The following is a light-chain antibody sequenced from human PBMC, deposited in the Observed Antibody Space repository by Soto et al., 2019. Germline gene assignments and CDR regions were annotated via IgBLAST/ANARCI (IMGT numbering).Light chain of an antibody. CDR3: QQYNNWPPVT. J-gene: IGKJ1*01. CDR1: QSVSSN. Sequence: EIVMTQSPGPLSFSPGERATLSCRASQSVSSNLGWYQQKPGQAPRLLIYGASTRATGIPARFSGSGSGTEFTLTISSLQSEDFAVYYCQQYNNWPPVTFGQGTKVDIK. CDR2: GAS. V-gene: IGKV3-15*01.